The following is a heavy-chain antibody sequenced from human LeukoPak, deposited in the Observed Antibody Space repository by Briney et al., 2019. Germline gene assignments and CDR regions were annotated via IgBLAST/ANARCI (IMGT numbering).Heavy chain of an antibody. D-gene: IGHD3-16*02. CDR1: GYTLTSFD. V-gene: IGHV1-18*01. Sequence: TVKVSCKASGYTLTSFDISWVRQASRQGLEGMGWFSAYNGNTNYAQKLQSRVTMTTDTSTRTAYMELRSLRSDDTAVYYCARGVTMITFGGVIQPPYYFDYWGQRALVTVSS. CDR2: FSAYNGNT. CDR3: ARGVTMITFGGVIQPPYYFDY. J-gene: IGHJ4*02.